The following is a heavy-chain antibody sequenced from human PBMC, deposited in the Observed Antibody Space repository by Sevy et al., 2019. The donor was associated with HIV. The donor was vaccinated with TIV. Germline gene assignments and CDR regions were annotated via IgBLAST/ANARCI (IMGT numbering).Heavy chain of an antibody. D-gene: IGHD5-18*01. V-gene: IGHV1-2*02. Sequence: ASVKVSCKASGYTFTGYYIHWVRQAPGQGLEWMGWINPNIGDTNYEQNFQGRVTMTRDTSINTAYMDLRRLKSDDTAFYYCATTTRGYSYDSFPDTFDNWGQGTMVTVSS. CDR3: ATTTRGYSYDSFPDTFDN. CDR2: INPNIGDT. J-gene: IGHJ3*02. CDR1: GYTFTGYY.